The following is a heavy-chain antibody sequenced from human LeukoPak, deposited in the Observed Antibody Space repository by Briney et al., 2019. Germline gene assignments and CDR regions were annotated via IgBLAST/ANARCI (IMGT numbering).Heavy chain of an antibody. Sequence: GGSLRLSCAASGFSFSTYEMNWVRQAPGKGLEWVSYISSSGGTIHYADSLKGRFTISRDNAKSSLYLQMNSLRAEDTSVYYCARVAYTYGFDYWGQGTLVTVSS. CDR2: ISSSGGTI. CDR3: ARVAYTYGFDY. D-gene: IGHD5-18*01. J-gene: IGHJ4*02. V-gene: IGHV3-48*03. CDR1: GFSFSTYE.